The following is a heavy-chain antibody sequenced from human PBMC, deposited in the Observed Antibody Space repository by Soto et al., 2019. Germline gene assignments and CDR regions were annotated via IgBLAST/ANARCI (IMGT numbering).Heavy chain of an antibody. CDR1: GGSFSGYY. V-gene: IGHV4-34*01. CDR3: ASLTYFDY. CDR2: INHSGST. Sequence: QVQLQQWGAGLLKPSETLSLTCAVYGGSFSGYYWSWIRQPPGKGLEWIGEINHSGSTNYNPSLKSRVTTSVDTSKNQFSLKLSSVTAADTAVYYCASLTYFDYWGQGTLVTVSS. J-gene: IGHJ4*02.